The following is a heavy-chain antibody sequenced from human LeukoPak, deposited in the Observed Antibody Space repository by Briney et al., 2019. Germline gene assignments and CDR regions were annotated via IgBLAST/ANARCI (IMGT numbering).Heavy chain of an antibody. CDR2: IKQDGNEK. D-gene: IGHD4/OR15-4a*01. V-gene: IGHV3-7*01. CDR3: ARDTLGEGEDANYAVYYFDN. J-gene: IGHJ4*02. Sequence: PGGSLRLSCAASGFSFSTYWMSWVRQAPGKGLEWVANIKQDGNEKYYADSVKGRFTISRDNAKNSPDLQMNSLRAEDTAVYYCARDTLGEGEDANYAVYYFDNWGQGSVVTVSS. CDR1: GFSFSTYW.